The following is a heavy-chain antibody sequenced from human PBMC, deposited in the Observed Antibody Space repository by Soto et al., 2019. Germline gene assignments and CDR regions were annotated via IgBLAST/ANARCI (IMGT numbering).Heavy chain of an antibody. D-gene: IGHD5-12*01. CDR2: IFYSGRT. CDR3: ARDGDGYRAFAF. Sequence: QVQLQESGPGLVKPSQTLSLTCSLSGGFISSGGYSWSWIRQHPGKGLEWIGYIFYSGRTFYNPSLKSRVTMSIDASKNQFSLNLNSVTAADTAVYYCARDGDGYRAFAFWGQGTLVTVSS. CDR1: GGFISSGGYS. J-gene: IGHJ4*02. V-gene: IGHV4-31*03.